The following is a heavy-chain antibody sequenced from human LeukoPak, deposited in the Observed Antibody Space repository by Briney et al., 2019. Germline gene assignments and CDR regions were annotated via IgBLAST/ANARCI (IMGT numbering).Heavy chain of an antibody. D-gene: IGHD1-26*01. J-gene: IGHJ4*02. Sequence: PGGSLRLSCAASGFTFSSYEMNWVRQAPGKGLEWVAVTSYDGSNKYYADSVKGRFTISRDNSKNTLYLQMNSLRAEDTAVYYCARGSYEWELLALYYFDYWGQGTLVIVSS. V-gene: IGHV3-30*04. CDR2: TSYDGSNK. CDR1: GFTFSSYE. CDR3: ARGSYEWELLALYYFDY.